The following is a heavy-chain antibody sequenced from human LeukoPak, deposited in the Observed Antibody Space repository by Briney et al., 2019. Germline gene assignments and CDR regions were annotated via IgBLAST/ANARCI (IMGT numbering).Heavy chain of an antibody. CDR3: ARAGQFDYFDY. D-gene: IGHD1-14*01. Sequence: GGSLRLSCAASGFTFSSYWMHWVRQAPGKGLVWVSRINSDGSSTSYAASVKGRFTISRDNAKNTLYLEMNSLRGEETAVYYCARAGQFDYFDYWGQGTLVTVSS. J-gene: IGHJ4*02. CDR1: GFTFSSYW. CDR2: INSDGSST. V-gene: IGHV3-74*01.